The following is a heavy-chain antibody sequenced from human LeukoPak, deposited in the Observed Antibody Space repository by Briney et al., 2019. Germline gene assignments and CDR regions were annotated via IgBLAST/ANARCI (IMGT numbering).Heavy chain of an antibody. Sequence: SETLSLTCTVYGGSLSSYYWSSIRQPPGKGLEWIGYIYYSGSTNYNPSLKSRVTISVDTSKNQFSLKLSSVTAADTAVYYCARDHYDILTGYYRSHYNWFDPWGHGTLVTVSS. D-gene: IGHD3-9*01. CDR3: ARDHYDILTGYYRSHYNWFDP. J-gene: IGHJ5*02. CDR1: GGSLSSYY. V-gene: IGHV4-59*01. CDR2: IYYSGST.